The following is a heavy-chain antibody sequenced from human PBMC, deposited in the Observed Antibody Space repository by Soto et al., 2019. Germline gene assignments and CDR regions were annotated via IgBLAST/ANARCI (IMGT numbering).Heavy chain of an antibody. Sequence: QVQLVQSGAEVKEPGSSVKVSCKASGSTFTSSYFHWVRQAPGEGLEWMGRINPSGGGTTYAQKFRGRVIMTRDTSTSTGYMQLSSLRSEDTAVYYCARDHDYGDYFAYWGQGTLVTVSS. CDR1: GSTFTSSY. D-gene: IGHD4-17*01. CDR3: ARDHDYGDYFAY. V-gene: IGHV1-46*01. CDR2: INPSGGGT. J-gene: IGHJ4*02.